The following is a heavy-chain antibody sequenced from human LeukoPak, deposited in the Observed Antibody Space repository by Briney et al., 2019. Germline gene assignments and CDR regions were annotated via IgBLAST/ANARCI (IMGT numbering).Heavy chain of an antibody. CDR3: ARLSYRRFDY. V-gene: IGHV4-39*01. J-gene: IGHJ4*02. CDR2: ISNSGST. D-gene: IGHD4-11*01. CDR1: GFTFSSYSMN. Sequence: GSLRLSCAASGFTFSSYSMNWVRQAPGKGLEWIGSISNSGSTYYNASLKSRVTISVDTSKNQFSLKLSSVTAADTAVYYCARLSYRRFDYWGQGNLVTVSS.